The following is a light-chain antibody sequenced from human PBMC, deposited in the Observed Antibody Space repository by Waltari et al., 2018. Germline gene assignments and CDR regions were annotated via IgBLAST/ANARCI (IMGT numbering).Light chain of an antibody. Sequence: DIQLTQSPSSLSASVGDRVTITCRASESISSYLSWYQQKQGEAPKLLIYTASSLEGGVPSRFSGSGSGTDYTLTISNLQPEDFATYYCHQIYSTLGDTFGQGTKLEIK. V-gene: IGKV1-39*01. CDR3: HQIYSTLGDT. CDR2: TAS. CDR1: ESISSY. J-gene: IGKJ2*01.